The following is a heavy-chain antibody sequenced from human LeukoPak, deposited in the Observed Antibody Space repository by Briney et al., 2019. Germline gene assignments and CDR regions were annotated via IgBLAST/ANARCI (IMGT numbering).Heavy chain of an antibody. D-gene: IGHD6-19*01. J-gene: IGHJ4*02. CDR3: AREDSGWYVDY. CDR1: GYTFTDYY. Sequence: GASVKVSCKASGYTFTDYYMHWVRQAPGQGLEWMGWINPNSAGTNYTQKFEGRVTMTRDTSISTAYMELSRLRSDDTAVYYCAREDSGWYVDYWGQGTLVTVSS. V-gene: IGHV1-2*02. CDR2: INPNSAGT.